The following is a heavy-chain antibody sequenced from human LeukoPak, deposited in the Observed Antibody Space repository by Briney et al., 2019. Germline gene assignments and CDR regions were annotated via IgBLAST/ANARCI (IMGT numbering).Heavy chain of an antibody. J-gene: IGHJ4*02. V-gene: IGHV3-15*01. CDR2: IKSKTDGGTT. Sequence: AGGSLRLSCAASGFTFSNAWMSWVRQAPGKGLEWVGRIKSKTDGGTTDYAAPVKGRFTISRDDSKNTLYLQMNSLKTEDTAVYYCTTGYYYDSSGYLNYHFDYWGQGTLVTVSS. D-gene: IGHD3-22*01. CDR3: TTGYYYDSSGYLNYHFDY. CDR1: GFTFSNAW.